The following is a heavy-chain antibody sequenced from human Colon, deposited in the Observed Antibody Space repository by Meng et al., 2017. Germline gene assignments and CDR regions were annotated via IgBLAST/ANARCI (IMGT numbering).Heavy chain of an antibody. CDR3: AGGRGGGIVIFGFDH. CDR1: GYSLTSYH. D-gene: IGHD3-10*01. Sequence: ASVKVSCKASGYSLTSYHVHWVRQAPGQGLEWMGLINPSDGSTRYAQNFQGRVTMTRDTSTSTVYMGLSSLRSEDTAVFCWAGGRGGGIVIFGFDHWGQGTLVTVSS. CDR2: INPSDGST. V-gene: IGHV1-46*01. J-gene: IGHJ4*02.